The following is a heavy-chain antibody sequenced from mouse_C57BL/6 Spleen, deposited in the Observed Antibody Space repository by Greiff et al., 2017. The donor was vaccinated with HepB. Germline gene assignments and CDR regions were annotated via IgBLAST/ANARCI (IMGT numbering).Heavy chain of an antibody. CDR2: INPNYGTT. J-gene: IGHJ3*01. D-gene: IGHD1-1*01. V-gene: IGHV1-39*01. Sequence: EVQRVESGPELVKPGASVKISCKASGYSFTDYNMNWVKQSNGKSLEWIGVINPNYGTTSYNQKFKGKATLTVDQSSSTAYMQLNSLTSEDSAVYYCARSGRDYYYGSSPWFAYWGQGTLVTVSA. CDR3: ARSGRDYYYGSSPWFAY. CDR1: GYSFTDYN.